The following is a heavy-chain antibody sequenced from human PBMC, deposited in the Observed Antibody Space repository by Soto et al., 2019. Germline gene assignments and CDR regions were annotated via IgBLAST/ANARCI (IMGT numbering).Heavy chain of an antibody. J-gene: IGHJ4*02. D-gene: IGHD3-22*01. V-gene: IGHV5-51*01. CDR3: ARQEDSSGYYVY. Sequence: GGSLKISCQGSGNSFTIYWIGWVRQMPGKGLEWMGIIYPGDSDTRYSPSFQGQVTISADKSISTAYLQWSSLKASDTAMYYCARQEDSSGYYVYWGQGTLVTVSS. CDR1: GNSFTIYW. CDR2: IYPGDSDT.